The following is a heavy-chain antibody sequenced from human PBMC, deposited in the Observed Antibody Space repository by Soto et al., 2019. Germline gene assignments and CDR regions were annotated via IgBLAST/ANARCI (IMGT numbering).Heavy chain of an antibody. D-gene: IGHD3-10*01. CDR2: IIPIFGTA. J-gene: IGHJ4*02. CDR3: ARGRRFGDSQGFDY. Sequence: QVQLVQSGAEVKKPGSSVKVSCKASGGTFSSYAISWVRQAPGQGLEWMGGIIPIFGTANYAQKFQGRVTITADESTSTAYMEMRRLRSEDTAVYYCARGRRFGDSQGFDYWGQGTLVTVSS. CDR1: GGTFSSYA. V-gene: IGHV1-69*01.